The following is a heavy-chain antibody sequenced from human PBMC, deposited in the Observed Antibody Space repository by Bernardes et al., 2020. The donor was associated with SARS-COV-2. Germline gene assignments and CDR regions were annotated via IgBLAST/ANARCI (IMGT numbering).Heavy chain of an antibody. J-gene: IGHJ3*02. CDR2: ISSSSSYI. CDR3: ARGSPYYYDTADAFDI. Sequence: GGSLRLSCAASGFTFSSYSMNWVRQAPGKGLEWVSSISSSSSYIYYADSVKGRFTISRDNAKNSLYLQMNSLRAEDTAVYYCARGSPYYYDTADAFDIWGQGTMVTVSS. CDR1: GFTFSSYS. V-gene: IGHV3-21*01. D-gene: IGHD3-22*01.